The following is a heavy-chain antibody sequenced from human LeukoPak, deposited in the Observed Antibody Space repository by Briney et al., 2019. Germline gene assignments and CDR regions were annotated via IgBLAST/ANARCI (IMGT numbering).Heavy chain of an antibody. CDR3: AREGYNSGWYYFDY. CDR1: GGSISSSNW. V-gene: IGHV4-4*02. Sequence: SETLSLTCAVSGGSISSSNWWSWVRQPPGKGLEWIGEIYHSGSTNYNPSLKSRVTISVDTSKNQFSLKLSSVTAADTAVYYCAREGYNSGWYYFDYWGQGTLVTISS. D-gene: IGHD6-19*01. CDR2: IYHSGST. J-gene: IGHJ4*02.